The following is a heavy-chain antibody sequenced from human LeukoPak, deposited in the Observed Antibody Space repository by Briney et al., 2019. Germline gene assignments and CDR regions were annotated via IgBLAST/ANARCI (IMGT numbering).Heavy chain of an antibody. D-gene: IGHD1-1*01. CDR3: ARDSNWNEDYYYYMDV. J-gene: IGHJ6*03. Sequence: SVKVSCKASGGTFSSYAISWVRQAPGQGLEWMGGIIPIFGTANYAQKFQGRVTITTDESTSTAYMELSSLRSEDTAVYYCARDSNWNEDYYYYMDVWGKGTTVTVSS. CDR1: GGTFSSYA. V-gene: IGHV1-69*05. CDR2: IIPIFGTA.